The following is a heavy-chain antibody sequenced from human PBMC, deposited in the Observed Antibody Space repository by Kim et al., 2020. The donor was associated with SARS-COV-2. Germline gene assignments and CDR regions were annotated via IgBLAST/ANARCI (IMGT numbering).Heavy chain of an antibody. CDR2: TYYSGST. D-gene: IGHD3-22*01. Sequence: SETLSLTCTVSGVSISSSSFHWGWLRQPPGKGLDWIGSTYYSGSTYYNPSIKIRVTISVDTSKNQFSLKQSSVTADDTAVYYGAVHDDPDDYYDSSENA. CDR1: GVSISSSSFH. CDR3: AVHDDPDDYYDSSENA. J-gene: IGHJ3*01. V-gene: IGHV4-39*01.